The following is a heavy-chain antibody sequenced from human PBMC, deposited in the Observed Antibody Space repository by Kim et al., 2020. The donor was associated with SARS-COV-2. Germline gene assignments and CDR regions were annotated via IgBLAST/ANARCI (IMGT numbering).Heavy chain of an antibody. J-gene: IGHJ4*02. CDR1: GGTFSNYA. CDR3: ARESGDRRAPAKPFDY. CDR2: IIPIFGTA. D-gene: IGHD1-26*01. Sequence: SVKVSCKASGGTFSNYAISWVRQAPGQGLEWMGGIIPIFGTASYAQKSQGRLTITADESTSTAYMELSSLRSEDTAVYYCARESGDRRAPAKPFDYWGQGTLVTVSS. V-gene: IGHV1-69*13.